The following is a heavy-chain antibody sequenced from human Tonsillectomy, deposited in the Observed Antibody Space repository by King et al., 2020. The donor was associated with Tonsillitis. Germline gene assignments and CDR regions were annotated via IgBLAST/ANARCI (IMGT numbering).Heavy chain of an antibody. V-gene: IGHV3-74*01. CDR1: GFPFRSCW. CDR3: ARERVFPTMVTTYFDS. Sequence: DVQLVESGGGLVQPGGSLRLSCAASGFPFRSCWMHWVRQAPGKGLVWVSRINCDGGSTNYADSVKGRFTISRDNAKNTLYLQMNSLRVEDTGVYYCARERVFPTMVTTYFDSWGQGALVTVSS. CDR2: INCDGGST. D-gene: IGHD4-17*01. J-gene: IGHJ4*02.